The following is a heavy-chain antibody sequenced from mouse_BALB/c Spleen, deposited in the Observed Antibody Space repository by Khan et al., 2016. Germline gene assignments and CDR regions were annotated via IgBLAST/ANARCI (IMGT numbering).Heavy chain of an antibody. CDR1: GYSFTSNW. D-gene: IGHD1-1*01. Sequence: QVQLQQPGAELVRPGVSVKLSCKASGYSFTSNWMNWVKQRPGQGLEWIGMIHPSDRETRLNQKFRDKASLTVDKSSSTAYMQLSSPTSEDSAVYYCTKFYSSGVRCCFAYWGQGTTLTVSS. V-gene: IGHV1-74*01. CDR3: TKFYSSGVRCCFAY. J-gene: IGHJ2*01. CDR2: IHPSDRET.